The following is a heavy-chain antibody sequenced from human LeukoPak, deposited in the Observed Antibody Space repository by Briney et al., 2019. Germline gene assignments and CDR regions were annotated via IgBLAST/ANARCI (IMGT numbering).Heavy chain of an antibody. CDR3: VREISNYGTTGFDY. CDR2: IGTAGDT. Sequence: GGSLILSCVASGFTFSNYEMHWVRQVKGKGLEWVSAIGTAGDTYYGGSMKGRFTISRENAKNSLYLQMDSLRDGDTAVYYCVREISNYGTTGFDYWGQGTLVTVSS. V-gene: IGHV3-13*01. CDR1: GFTFSNYE. J-gene: IGHJ4*02. D-gene: IGHD3-10*01.